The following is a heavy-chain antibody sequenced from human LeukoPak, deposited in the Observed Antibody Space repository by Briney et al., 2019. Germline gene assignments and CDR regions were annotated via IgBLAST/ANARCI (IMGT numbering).Heavy chain of an antibody. CDR3: AKDLGSAITSALVLDV. V-gene: IGHV3-9*01. CDR1: GFTFDDYA. Sequence: PGGSLRLSCAASGFTFDDYAMHWVRQAPGKGLEWVSGITWNRDNIGYGDSVKGRFTISRDNVKNALYLQMNSLRPEDTALYYCAKDLGSAITSALVLDVWGQGTLVTVSS. D-gene: IGHD3/OR15-3a*01. CDR2: ITWNRDNI. J-gene: IGHJ4*02.